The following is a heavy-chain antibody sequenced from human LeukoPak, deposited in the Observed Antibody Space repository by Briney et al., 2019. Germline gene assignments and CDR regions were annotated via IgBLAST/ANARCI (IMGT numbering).Heavy chain of an antibody. CDR2: INPTSGGT. Sequence: ASVKVSFKAAGYTFTGYYMQWVRQAPGQGLEWMGWINPTSGGTNYAQNFQGRVTMTRDTSISTPYMELSGLRSDDTAVYYCARGIVNYYDSSGYYFSPMDYWGQGTLVTVSS. V-gene: IGHV1-2*02. D-gene: IGHD3-22*01. CDR3: ARGIVNYYDSSGYYFSPMDY. CDR1: GYTFTGYY. J-gene: IGHJ4*02.